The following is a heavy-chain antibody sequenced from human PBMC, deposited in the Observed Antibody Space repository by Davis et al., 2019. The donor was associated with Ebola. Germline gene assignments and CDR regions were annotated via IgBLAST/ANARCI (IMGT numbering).Heavy chain of an antibody. V-gene: IGHV3-48*02. J-gene: IGHJ4*02. CDR2: ISDSSTTI. Sequence: GGSLRLSCAASGFTFSAYSMNWVRQAPGKGLEWVSYISDSSTTIYYADSVKGRFTISRDNAKNSLYLQMNSLRDEDTAVYYYATDRNWDFDYWGQGTLVTVSS. CDR1: GFTFSAYS. D-gene: IGHD7-27*01. CDR3: ATDRNWDFDY.